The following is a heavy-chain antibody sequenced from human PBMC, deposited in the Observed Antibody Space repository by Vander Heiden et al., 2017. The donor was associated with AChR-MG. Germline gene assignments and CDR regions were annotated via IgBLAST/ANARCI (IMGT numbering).Heavy chain of an antibody. Sequence: EVHRVQSGQEVKKPGESLQTSCKAPGYAVTDHWSPRVRQLPGTALEWMGIIYPGDSDTKYSPSFQGQVTSSVDKSISTAYLQWSSLKASDTDMYYCARPDLDLNWFDPWGQGTLVTVSS. D-gene: IGHD3-9*01. CDR1: GYAVTDHW. CDR2: IYPGDSDT. J-gene: IGHJ5*02. CDR3: ARPDLDLNWFDP. V-gene: IGHV5-51*03.